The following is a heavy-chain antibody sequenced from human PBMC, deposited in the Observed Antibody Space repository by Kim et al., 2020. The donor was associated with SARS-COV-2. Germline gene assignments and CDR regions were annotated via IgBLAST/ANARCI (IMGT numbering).Heavy chain of an antibody. CDR1: GFTFSSYA. CDR3: AKERDYDFWSGYQTYYFDY. CDR2: ISGSGGST. D-gene: IGHD3-3*01. Sequence: GGSLRLSCAASGFTFSSYAMSWVRQAPGKGLEWVSAISGSGGSTYYADSVKGRFTISRDNSKNTLYLQMNSLRAEDTAVYYCAKERDYDFWSGYQTYYFDYWGQGTLVTVSS. J-gene: IGHJ4*02. V-gene: IGHV3-23*01.